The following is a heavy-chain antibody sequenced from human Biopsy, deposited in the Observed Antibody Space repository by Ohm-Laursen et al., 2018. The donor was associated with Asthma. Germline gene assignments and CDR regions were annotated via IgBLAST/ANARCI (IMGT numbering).Heavy chain of an antibody. CDR1: GFVFSQCG. CDR3: ARVDGVVEAATRLGGMDV. Sequence: SLRLSCSASGFVFSQCGMHWVRQTPAKGLEWVAVISFDGSNKYYADSVKGRFTISRDNSKNTLYLQMTSLSAEDSAVYYCARVDGVVEAATRLGGMDVWGQGTTVTFSS. CDR2: ISFDGSNK. D-gene: IGHD2-15*01. J-gene: IGHJ6*02. V-gene: IGHV3-30*03.